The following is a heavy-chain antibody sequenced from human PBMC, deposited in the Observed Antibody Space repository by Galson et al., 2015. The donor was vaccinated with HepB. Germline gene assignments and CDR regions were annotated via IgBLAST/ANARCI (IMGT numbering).Heavy chain of an antibody. CDR3: ARDLAAAGGLNYYYYYGMDV. D-gene: IGHD6-13*01. CDR2: IIPIFGTA. J-gene: IGHJ6*02. V-gene: IGHV1-69*13. Sequence: SVKVSCKASGGTFSSYAISWVRQAPGQGLEWMGGIIPIFGTANYAQKFQGRVTITADEPTSTAYMELSSLRSEDTAVYYRARDLAAAGGLNYYYYYGMDVWGQGTTVTVSS. CDR1: GGTFSSYA.